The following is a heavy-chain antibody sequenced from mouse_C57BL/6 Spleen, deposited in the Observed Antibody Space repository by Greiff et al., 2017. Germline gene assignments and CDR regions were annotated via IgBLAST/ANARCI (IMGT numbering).Heavy chain of an antibody. J-gene: IGHJ4*01. CDR1: GYTFTSYW. D-gene: IGHD2-1*01. V-gene: IGHV1-52*01. CDR2: IDPSDSET. Sequence: QVQLKQPGAELVRPGSSVKLSCKASGYTFTSYWMHWVKQRPIQGLEWIGNIDPSDSETHYNQKFKDKATLTVDKSSSTAYMQLSSLTSEDSAVYYCAYGSGFHAMDYWGQGASVTVSS. CDR3: AYGSGFHAMDY.